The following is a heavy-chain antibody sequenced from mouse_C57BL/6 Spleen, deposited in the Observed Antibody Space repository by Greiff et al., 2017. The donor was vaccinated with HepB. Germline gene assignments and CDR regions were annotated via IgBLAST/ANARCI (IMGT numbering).Heavy chain of an antibody. J-gene: IGHJ1*03. V-gene: IGHV5-4*01. CDR1: GFTFSSYA. Sequence: DVKLVESGGGLVKPGGSLKLSCAASGFTFSSYAMSWVRQTPEKRLEWVATISDGGSYTYYPDNVKGRFTISRDNAKNNLYLQMSHLKSEDTAMYYCARDRGDYDGWYFDVWGTGTTVTVSS. D-gene: IGHD2-4*01. CDR3: ARDRGDYDGWYFDV. CDR2: ISDGGSYT.